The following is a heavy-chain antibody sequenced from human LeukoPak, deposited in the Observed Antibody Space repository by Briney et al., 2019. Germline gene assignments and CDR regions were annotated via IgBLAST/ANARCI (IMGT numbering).Heavy chain of an antibody. CDR1: GGSISTYY. CDR2: IYYSGST. V-gene: IGHV4-59*01. D-gene: IGHD3-10*01. J-gene: IGHJ6*02. CDR3: ARGTRGYGSGSCYYYGMDV. Sequence: SETLSLTCTVSGGSISTYYWTWIRQPPGKGLEWIGNIYYSGSTNYNPSLKSRVTISVDMSRNQFSLKLTSVTAADTALYYCARGTRGYGSGSCYYYGMDVWGQGTTVTVSS.